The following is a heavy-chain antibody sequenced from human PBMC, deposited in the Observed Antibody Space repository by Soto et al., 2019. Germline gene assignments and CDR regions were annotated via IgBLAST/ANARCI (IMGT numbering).Heavy chain of an antibody. CDR2: IWYDGSNK. V-gene: IGHV3-33*01. J-gene: IGHJ6*03. D-gene: IGHD2-2*01. Sequence: GGSLRLSCAASGFTFSSYGMHWVRQAPGKGLEWVAVIWYDGSNKYYADSVKGRFTISRDNSKNTLYLQMNSLRAEDTAVYYCARDGGDIVVVPAAMPNYYYYYMDVWGKGTTVTVSS. CDR3: ARDGGDIVVVPAAMPNYYYYYMDV. CDR1: GFTFSSYG.